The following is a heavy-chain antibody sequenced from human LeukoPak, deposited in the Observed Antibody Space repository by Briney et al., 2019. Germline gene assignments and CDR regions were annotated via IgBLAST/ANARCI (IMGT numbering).Heavy chain of an antibody. V-gene: IGHV4-30-2*01. CDR1: GGSISSGGYY. J-gene: IGHJ6*02. CDR2: IYHSGST. CDR3: ARAIDSGYDYYGMDV. Sequence: SETLSLTCTVSGGSISSGGYYWSWIRQPPGKGLEWIGYIYHSGSTYYNPSLKSRVTISVDTSKNQFSLKLSSVTAADTAVYYCARAIDSGYDYYGMDVWGQGTTVTVSS. D-gene: IGHD1-26*01.